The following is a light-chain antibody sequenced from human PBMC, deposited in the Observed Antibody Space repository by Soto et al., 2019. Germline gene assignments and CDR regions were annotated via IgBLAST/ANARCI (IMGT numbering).Light chain of an antibody. CDR3: QQAGINPNS. Sequence: DIQMTQSPSSLSASVGDRVNITCRASHSVYNYFHWYQQKPAKAPRLLVHSAAKLEFGVPSRFSGSGSGTDFALTISCLQPEDFACYYCQQAGINPNSFGQGTRLEIK. CDR2: SAA. J-gene: IGKJ5*01. CDR1: HSVYNY. V-gene: IGKV1-39*01.